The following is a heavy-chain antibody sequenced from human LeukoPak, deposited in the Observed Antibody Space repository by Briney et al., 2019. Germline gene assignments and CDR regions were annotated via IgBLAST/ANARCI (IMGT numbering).Heavy chain of an antibody. CDR1: GGSLTSYY. D-gene: IGHD3-22*01. Sequence: SETLSLTCTVSGGSLTSYYCSWIRQPPGKGLEWMGHIYFSGNTNYNPSLKSRLTMSVDTSSNQFSLKPGSVTAADTAVYYCARTEGKFYYDSSGSYDYNYYMDVWGKGTTVTVSS. CDR2: IYFSGNT. CDR3: ARTEGKFYYDSSGSYDYNYYMDV. V-gene: IGHV4-59*01. J-gene: IGHJ6*03.